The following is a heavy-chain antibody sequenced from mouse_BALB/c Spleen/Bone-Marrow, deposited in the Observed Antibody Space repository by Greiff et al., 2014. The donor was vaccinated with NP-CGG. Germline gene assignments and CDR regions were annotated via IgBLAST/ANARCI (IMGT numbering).Heavy chain of an antibody. CDR1: GYTFTSYW. J-gene: IGHJ1*01. Sequence: DLVKPGASVKLSCKASGYTFTSYWINWIKQRPGQGLEWIGRFAPGSGNTYYNEMFKGKATLTVDTSSTTAYIQLSSLSSEDSAVYFCARARSTVITTWYFDVGGAGTTVTVPS. CDR3: ARARSTVITTWYFDV. CDR2: FAPGSGNT. V-gene: IGHV1S41*01. D-gene: IGHD2-4*01.